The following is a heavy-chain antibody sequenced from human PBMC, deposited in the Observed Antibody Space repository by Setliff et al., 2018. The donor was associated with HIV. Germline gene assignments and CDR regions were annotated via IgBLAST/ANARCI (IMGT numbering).Heavy chain of an antibody. J-gene: IGHJ1*01. D-gene: IGHD6-13*01. CDR2: IHYSGST. V-gene: IGHV4-39*07. CDR3: ARVPTSSWYVTTQRTKEYFHH. Sequence: SETLSLTCTVSGGSISSSTYYWGWIRQPPGTGLEWIGSIHYSGSTYYNPSLKSRVTISVDTSRNQFSLRLSSVTAADTAIYYCARVPTSSWYVTTQRTKEYFHHWGQGTLVTVSS. CDR1: GGSISSSTYY.